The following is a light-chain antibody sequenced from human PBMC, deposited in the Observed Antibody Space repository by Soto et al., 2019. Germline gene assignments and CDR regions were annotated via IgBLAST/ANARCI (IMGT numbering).Light chain of an antibody. CDR3: QQYNNWHPWT. J-gene: IGKJ1*01. CDR2: GAT. CDR1: QSVSSN. Sequence: IVMTQSPATLSVSPGDPATLSCRASQSVSSNLACYQHKPGQAPRLIIYGATTRATGIPARFSGSGSGTEFTLTLSSLQSEDFASYYCQQYNNWHPWTFGQGTKVDIK. V-gene: IGKV3-15*01.